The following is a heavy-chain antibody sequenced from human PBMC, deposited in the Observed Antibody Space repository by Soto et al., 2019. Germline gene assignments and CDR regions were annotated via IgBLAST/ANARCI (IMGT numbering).Heavy chain of an antibody. J-gene: IGHJ6*03. CDR2: IRSKAYGGTT. D-gene: IGHD2-2*01. V-gene: IGHV3-49*03. CDR1: GFTFGDYA. Sequence: EVQLVESGGGLVQPGRSLRLSCTASGFTFGDYAMSWFRQAPGKGLEWVGFIRSKAYGGTTEYAASVKGRFTISRDDSKSIAYLQMNSLKTEDTAVYYCTRAESPCSSTSCYVYYYYYMDVWGKGTTVTVSS. CDR3: TRAESPCSSTSCYVYYYYYMDV.